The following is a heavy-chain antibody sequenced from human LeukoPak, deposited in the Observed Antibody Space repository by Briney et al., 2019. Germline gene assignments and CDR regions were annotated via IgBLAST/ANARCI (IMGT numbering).Heavy chain of an antibody. V-gene: IGHV4-34*01. D-gene: IGHD6-13*01. Sequence: SETLSLTCAVYGGSFSGYYWSWIRQPPGKELEWIGEINHSGSTNYNPSLKSRVTISVDTSKNQFSLKLSSVTAADTAVYYCASSSSWPLDYWGQGTLVTVSS. CDR2: INHSGST. J-gene: IGHJ4*02. CDR1: GGSFSGYY. CDR3: ASSSSWPLDY.